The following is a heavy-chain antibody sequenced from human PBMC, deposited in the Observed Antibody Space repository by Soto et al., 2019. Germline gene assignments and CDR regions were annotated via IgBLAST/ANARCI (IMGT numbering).Heavy chain of an antibody. V-gene: IGHV3-30*18. D-gene: IGHD1-1*01. CDR1: GFTFSTYG. Sequence: PEASLSLSCTASGFTFSTYGMHWVRQAPGKGLEWVAAMSYDGTKEYYAESGKGRFTISRDNSRNTRFLQLNSLRAEDTAVYYGAKEYESTWIDHWRQG. CDR3: AKEYESTWIDH. J-gene: IGHJ4*02. CDR2: MSYDGTKE.